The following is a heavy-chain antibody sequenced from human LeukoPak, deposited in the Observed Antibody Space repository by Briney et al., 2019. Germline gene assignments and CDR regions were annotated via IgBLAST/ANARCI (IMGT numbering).Heavy chain of an antibody. D-gene: IGHD4-17*01. V-gene: IGHV4-38-2*02. CDR2: IYHSGST. J-gene: IGHJ3*02. CDR3: AKATVQFDAFDI. CDR1: GYSISSGYY. Sequence: SETLSLTCIVSGYSISSGYYWGWIRQPPGKGLEWLGSIYHSGSTYYNPSLKSRVTISVDTSKNQFSLKLSSMTAADTAVYYCAKATVQFDAFDIWGQGQWSPSPQ.